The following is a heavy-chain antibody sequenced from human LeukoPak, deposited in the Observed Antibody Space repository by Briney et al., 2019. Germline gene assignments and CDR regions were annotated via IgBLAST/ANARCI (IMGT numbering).Heavy chain of an antibody. CDR1: GGSISSYH. V-gene: IGHV4-4*07. CDR2: IYTSGST. J-gene: IGHJ4*02. D-gene: IGHD7-27*01. Sequence: SETLSLTCTVSGGSISSYHWSWIRQPAGKGLEWIGRIYTSGSTNYNPSLKSRVTISVDKSKNQFSLKLSSVTAADTAVYSCARLPWGVYYFDYWGQGTLVTVSS. CDR3: ARLPWGVYYFDY.